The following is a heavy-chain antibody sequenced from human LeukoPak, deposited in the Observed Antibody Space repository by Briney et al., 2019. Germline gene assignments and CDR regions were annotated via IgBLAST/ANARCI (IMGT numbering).Heavy chain of an antibody. CDR1: GGTFSSYA. J-gene: IGHJ6*03. V-gene: IGHV1-69*01. CDR2: IIPIFGTA. D-gene: IGHD3-3*01. Sequence: SVKVSCKASGGTFSSYAISWVRQAPGQGLEWMGGIIPIFGTANYAQKFQGRVTITADESTSTAYMELSSLRSEDTAVYYCARQIFGVVTDYYYYYYMDVWGKGTTVTVSS. CDR3: ARQIFGVVTDYYYYYYMDV.